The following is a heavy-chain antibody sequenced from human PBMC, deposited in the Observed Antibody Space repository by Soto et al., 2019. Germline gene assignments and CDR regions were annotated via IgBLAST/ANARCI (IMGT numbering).Heavy chain of an antibody. CDR3: ASLPWTTVTTGY. V-gene: IGHV1-46*03. CDR1: GYTFTSYY. J-gene: IGHJ4*02. Sequence: ASVKVSCKASGYTFTSYYMHWVRQAPGQGLEWMGIINPSGGSTSYAQKFQGRVTMTRDTSTSTVYMELSSLRSEDTAVYYCASLPWTTVTTGYWGQGPLVTGFS. D-gene: IGHD4-17*01. CDR2: INPSGGST.